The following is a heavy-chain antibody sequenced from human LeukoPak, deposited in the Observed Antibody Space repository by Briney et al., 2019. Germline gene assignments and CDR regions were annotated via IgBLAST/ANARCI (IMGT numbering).Heavy chain of an antibody. CDR2: IWYDGSNK. J-gene: IGHJ6*02. CDR3: ARDYGDYVNYYYGMDV. Sequence: PGGSLRLSCAASGFTFSSYGMHWVRQAPGKGLERVAVIWYDGSNKYYADSVKGRFTISRDNSKNTLYLQMNSLRAEDTAVYYCARDYGDYVNYYYGMDVWGQGTTVTVSS. V-gene: IGHV3-33*01. CDR1: GFTFSSYG. D-gene: IGHD4-17*01.